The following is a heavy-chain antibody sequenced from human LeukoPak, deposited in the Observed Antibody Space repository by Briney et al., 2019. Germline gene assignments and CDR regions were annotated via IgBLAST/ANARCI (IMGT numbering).Heavy chain of an antibody. J-gene: IGHJ6*03. V-gene: IGHV4-4*02. Sequence: SETLSLTCAVSGGSISSSNWWSWVRQPPGKGLEWIGQIYHSGSTNYNPSLKSRITISVDTSKNQFSLKLNSVTAADTAVYYCASGLGSYYYYMDVWGKGTTVTVSS. D-gene: IGHD3-16*01. CDR2: IYHSGST. CDR1: GGSISSSNW. CDR3: ASGLGSYYYYMDV.